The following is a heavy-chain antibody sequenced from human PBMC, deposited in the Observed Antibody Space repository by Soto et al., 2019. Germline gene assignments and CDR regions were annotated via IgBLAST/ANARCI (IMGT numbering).Heavy chain of an antibody. CDR2: INPNSGGP. V-gene: IGHV1-2*02. CDR3: ARGGTTSLDY. CDR1: GFTFTSSA. D-gene: IGHD1-1*01. J-gene: IGHJ4*02. Sequence: ASVKVSCKASGFTFTSSAVHWVRHAPGQGLEWMGWINPNSGGPISAQKFQGRVTMTRDTSISTAYLELSRLRSDDTAVYYCARGGTTSLDYWGQGTQVTVSS.